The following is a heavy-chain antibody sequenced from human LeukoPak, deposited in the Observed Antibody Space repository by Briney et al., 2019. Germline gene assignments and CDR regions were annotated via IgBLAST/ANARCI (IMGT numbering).Heavy chain of an antibody. J-gene: IGHJ5*02. Sequence: GGSLRLSCAASGFTFSSYAMSWVRQAPGKGLEWVSAISGSGGSTYYADSVKGRFTISRDNPKNTLYLQMDSLRAEDTAVYYCAKDGFGVSHNEFDPWGQGTLVTVSS. V-gene: IGHV3-23*01. CDR1: GFTFSSYA. CDR3: AKDGFGVSHNEFDP. D-gene: IGHD3-3*01. CDR2: ISGSGGST.